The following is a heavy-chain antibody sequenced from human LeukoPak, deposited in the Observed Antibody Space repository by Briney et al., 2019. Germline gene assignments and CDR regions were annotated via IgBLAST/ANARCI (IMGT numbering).Heavy chain of an antibody. CDR3: ARNTYYYGSGSLATSYYYYGMDV. CDR1: GGTFSSYA. J-gene: IGHJ6*02. D-gene: IGHD3-10*01. Sequence: GASVKVSCKASGGTFSSYAISWVRQAPGQGLEWMGRIIPILGIANYEQKFQGRVTITADKSTSTAYMELSSLRSEDTAVYYCARNTYYYGSGSLATSYYYYGMDVWGQGTTVTVSS. CDR2: IIPILGIA. V-gene: IGHV1-69*04.